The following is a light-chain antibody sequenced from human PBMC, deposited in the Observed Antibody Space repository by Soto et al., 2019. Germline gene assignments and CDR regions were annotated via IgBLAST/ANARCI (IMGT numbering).Light chain of an antibody. CDR2: DAS. V-gene: IGKV3-20*01. J-gene: IGKJ1*01. CDR3: QQYLNSPRT. CDR1: QRAASD. Sequence: VLTQSPGTLSLSPGEGAALSCRASQRAASDLARYLQKPGQPPRLLIYDASIRATGIPDRISGSGSERDFTLTISRLEPEDAAVYYCQQYLNSPRTFGQGTKVDIK.